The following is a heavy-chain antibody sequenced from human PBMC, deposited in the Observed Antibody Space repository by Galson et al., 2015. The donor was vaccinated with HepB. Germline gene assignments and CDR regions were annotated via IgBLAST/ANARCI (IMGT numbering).Heavy chain of an antibody. CDR3: ARDPNRGGYCSGGSCYSGRGYFDY. J-gene: IGHJ4*02. V-gene: IGHV1-18*01. Sequence: SVKVSCKASGYTFTSYGISWVRQAPGQGLEWMGWISAYNGNTNYAQKLQGRVTMTTDTSTSTAYMELRSLRSDDTAVYYCARDPNRGGYCSGGSCYSGRGYFDYWGQGTLVTVSS. CDR1: GYTFTSYG. D-gene: IGHD2-15*01. CDR2: ISAYNGNT.